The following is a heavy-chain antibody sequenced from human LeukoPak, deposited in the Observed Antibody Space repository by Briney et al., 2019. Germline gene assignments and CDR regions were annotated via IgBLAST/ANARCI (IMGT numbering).Heavy chain of an antibody. J-gene: IGHJ5*02. Sequence: SETLSLTCTVSGGSISSYYWSWIRQPAGKRLEWIGRIHTSGTTNYNPSLKSRVSMSVHTSKNQFSLKLTSVTAADTAVYYCARDEDWFHPWGQGTLVTVSS. V-gene: IGHV4-4*07. CDR1: GGSISSYY. CDR3: ARDEDWFHP. CDR2: IHTSGTT.